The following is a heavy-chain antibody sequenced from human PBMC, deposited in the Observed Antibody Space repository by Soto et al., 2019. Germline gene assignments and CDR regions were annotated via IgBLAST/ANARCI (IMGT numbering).Heavy chain of an antibody. CDR1: GFMFRSYS. V-gene: IGHV3-23*01. CDR2: INPSGDTT. CDR3: AKRPKAGRPVDV. D-gene: IGHD6-6*01. J-gene: IGHJ6*04. Sequence: ESGGGLVQPGGSLRLSCAASGFMFRSYSMSWVRQAPGKGLEWVSSINPSGDTTYYADSVKGRLTISRDNSKNTVYLQMDSLTADDTAIYYCAKRPKAGRPVDVWGKGTTVTVSS.